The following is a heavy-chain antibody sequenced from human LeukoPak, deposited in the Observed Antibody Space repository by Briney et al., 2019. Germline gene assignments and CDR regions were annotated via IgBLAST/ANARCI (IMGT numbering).Heavy chain of an antibody. D-gene: IGHD3-22*01. CDR2: IYYSGST. CDR1: GGSISSSSYY. J-gene: IGHJ4*02. CDR3: ARVKSDCDSSGYLFDY. Sequence: SETLSLTCTVSGGSISSSSYYWGWIRQPPGKGLEWIGSIYYSGSTYYNPSLKGRVTISVDTSKNQFSLKLSSVTAADTAVYYCARVKSDCDSSGYLFDYWGQGTLVTVSS. V-gene: IGHV4-39*01.